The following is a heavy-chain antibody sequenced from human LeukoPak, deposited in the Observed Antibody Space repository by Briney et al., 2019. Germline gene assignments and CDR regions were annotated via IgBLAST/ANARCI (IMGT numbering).Heavy chain of an antibody. V-gene: IGHV4-59*01. D-gene: IGHD2-2*01. Sequence: SETLSLTCTVSGGSISSYYWSWIRQPPGKGLEWIGYIYYSGSTNYNPSLKSRVTISVDTSKNQFSLKLSSVTATDTAVYYCARAYCSSTSCPTFDIWGQGTVVTVSS. CDR3: ARAYCSSTSCPTFDI. CDR1: GGSISSYY. J-gene: IGHJ3*02. CDR2: IYYSGST.